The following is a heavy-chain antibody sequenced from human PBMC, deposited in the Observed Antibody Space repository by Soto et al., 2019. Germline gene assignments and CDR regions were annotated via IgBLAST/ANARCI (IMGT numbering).Heavy chain of an antibody. CDR3: ARVIGGWYYFDY. CDR1: GYTFTSYA. D-gene: IGHD6-19*01. Sequence: QVQLVQSGAEVMKPGASVKVSCKASGYTFTSYAMHWVRQDPGQRLEWMGWINAGNGNTKYSQKFQGRVTITRDTSASTAYMELSSLRSEDTAVYYCARVIGGWYYFDYWGQGTLVTVSS. CDR2: INAGNGNT. J-gene: IGHJ4*02. V-gene: IGHV1-3*01.